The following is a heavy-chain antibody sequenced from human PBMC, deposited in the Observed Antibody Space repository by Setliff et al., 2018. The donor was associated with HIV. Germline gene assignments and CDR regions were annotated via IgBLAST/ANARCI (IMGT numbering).Heavy chain of an antibody. CDR1: GYTFRTYG. J-gene: IGHJ6*04. CDR2: ISAYNGNT. V-gene: IGHV1-18*01. Sequence: ASVKVSCKGSGYTFRTYGISWVRQAPGQGLEWMGWISAYNGNTNYAQKLQGRVTMTTDTSTSTAYMELRSLRSDDTAVYYCARGKGVGGVIITGGLDVWGKGTTVTVSS. CDR3: ARGKGVGGVIITGGLDV. D-gene: IGHD3-10*01.